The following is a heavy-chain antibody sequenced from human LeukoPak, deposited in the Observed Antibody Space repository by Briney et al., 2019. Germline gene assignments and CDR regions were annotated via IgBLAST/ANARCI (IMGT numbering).Heavy chain of an antibody. CDR2: IYSGGGT. J-gene: IGHJ3*02. D-gene: IGHD2-2*02. Sequence: PGGSLRLSCAASGFTVSSNYMSWVRQAPGKGVEWVSVIYSGGGTYYTDSVKGRFTISRDNSKNTLYLQMNSLRAEDTAVYYCAREAILSGAFDIWGQGTMVTVSS. CDR1: GFTVSSNY. V-gene: IGHV3-66*01. CDR3: AREAILSGAFDI.